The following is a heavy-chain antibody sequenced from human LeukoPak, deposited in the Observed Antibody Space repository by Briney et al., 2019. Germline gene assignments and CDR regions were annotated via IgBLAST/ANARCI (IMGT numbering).Heavy chain of an antibody. D-gene: IGHD3-10*01. J-gene: IGHJ4*02. CDR1: GFTFRRYD. V-gene: IGHV3-30*14. Sequence: PGGSLRLSCAASGFTFRRYDMHWVRQAQGKGLEWVAVISNDGRNEIYADSVKGRFTISRDNSKNTLYLQMNSLRAEDTAVYYCARDVGSGAYYFDYWGQGTLVTVSS. CDR3: ARDVGSGAYYFDY. CDR2: ISNDGRNE.